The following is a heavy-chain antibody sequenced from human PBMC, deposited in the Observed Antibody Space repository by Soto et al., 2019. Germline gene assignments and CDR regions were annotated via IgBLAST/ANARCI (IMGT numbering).Heavy chain of an antibody. CDR3: ARGKAVAENYYYGMDV. J-gene: IGHJ6*02. D-gene: IGHD6-19*01. CDR2: IIPIFGTA. V-gene: IGHV1-69*06. CDR1: GGTFSSYA. Sequence: GASVKVSCKASGGTFSSYAISWVRQAPGQGLEWMGGIIPIFGTANYAQKFQGRVTITADKSTSTAYMELSSLRSEDTAVYYCARGKAVAENYYYGMDVWGQGTTVTVS.